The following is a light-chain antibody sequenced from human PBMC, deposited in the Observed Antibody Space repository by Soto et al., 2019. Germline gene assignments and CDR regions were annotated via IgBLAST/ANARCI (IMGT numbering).Light chain of an antibody. CDR3: QTYDNNSDYV. J-gene: IGLJ1*01. V-gene: IGLV1-40*01. CDR2: SDN. CDR1: SSNIGAGYV. Sequence: QSVLTQPPSVSGAPGQRVTISCTGSSSNIGAGYVVHWYQQLPGAAPKLLIFSDNNRPSGVPDRFSGSKSGISASQAITGLQTEDEADYYCQTYDNNSDYVFGTGTKVTVL.